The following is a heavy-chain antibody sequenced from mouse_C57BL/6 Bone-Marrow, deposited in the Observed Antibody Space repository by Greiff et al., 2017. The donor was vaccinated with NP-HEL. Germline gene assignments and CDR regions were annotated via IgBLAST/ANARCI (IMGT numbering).Heavy chain of an antibody. D-gene: IGHD4-1*01. CDR1: GFTFSDYG. V-gene: IGHV5-17*01. J-gene: IGHJ3*01. CDR3: ARRLTGGFAY. CDR2: ISRGSSTI. Sequence: EVQGVESGGGLVKPGGSLKLSCAASGFTFSDYGMHWVRQAPEQGLEWVAYISRGSSTIYYADTVKGRFTMSIDNAKNTLCLQMTSLRAEDTAMYYCARRLTGGFAYWGRGTLVTVSA.